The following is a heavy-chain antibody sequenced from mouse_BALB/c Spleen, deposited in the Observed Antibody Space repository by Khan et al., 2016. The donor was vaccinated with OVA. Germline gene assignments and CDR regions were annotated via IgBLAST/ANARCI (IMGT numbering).Heavy chain of an antibody. Sequence: DLVKPGASVKLSCRASGYTFTSYWINWIKQRPGQGLEWIGRIAPGSGSTSYNEKFKAKAILTVDTSSSTAYIQFSSLSSEDSAVCFFASSNYYGSGICAMDYWGQGTSVTVSS. V-gene: IGHV1S41*01. J-gene: IGHJ4*01. CDR1: GYTFTSYW. CDR2: IAPGSGST. D-gene: IGHD1-1*01. CDR3: ASSNYYGSGICAMDY.